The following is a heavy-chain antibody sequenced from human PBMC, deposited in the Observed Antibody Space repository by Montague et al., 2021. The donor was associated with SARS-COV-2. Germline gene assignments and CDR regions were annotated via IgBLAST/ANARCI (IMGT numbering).Heavy chain of an antibody. D-gene: IGHD3-22*01. CDR1: GGSISSSSYY. V-gene: IGHV4-39*01. J-gene: IGHJ3*02. CDR3: ASPTYYYDSSGSDAFDI. CDR2: IYYSGST. Sequence: SETLSLTCTVSGGSISSSSYYWGWIRQPPGKGLAWIGSIYYSGSTYYNPSLKSRVTISVDTSKNQFSLKLSSVTAADTAVYYCASPTYYYDSSGSDAFDIWGQGTMVTVSS.